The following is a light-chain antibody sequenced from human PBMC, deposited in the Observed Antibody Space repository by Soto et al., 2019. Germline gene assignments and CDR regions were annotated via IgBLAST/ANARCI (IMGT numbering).Light chain of an antibody. J-gene: IGKJ5*01. V-gene: IGKV1-5*03. Sequence: DIQMTQSPSTLSASVGDRVTITCRASQSISSWLAWYQQKPGTAPKLLISKATSLESGVPSRFSGSGSGTEFTLTITSLQPDDFGSYSCQQYHTFYPTFGQGTRLEIK. CDR3: QQYHTFYPT. CDR2: KAT. CDR1: QSISSW.